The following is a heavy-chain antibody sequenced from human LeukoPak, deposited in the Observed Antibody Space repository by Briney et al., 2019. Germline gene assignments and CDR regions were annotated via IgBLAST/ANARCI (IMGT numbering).Heavy chain of an antibody. CDR2: ISNSGSTI. Sequence: GGSLRLSCAASGFTFSSYEMNWVRHAPGKGLEGVSYISNSGSTIYYADSVKGRFTISRDNAKNTLYLQMNSLRAEDTAVYYCARLTKYNDYVWGSYRYTGFDYWGQGTLVTVSS. V-gene: IGHV3-48*03. CDR1: GFTFSSYE. D-gene: IGHD3-16*02. CDR3: ARLTKYNDYVWGSYRYTGFDY. J-gene: IGHJ4*02.